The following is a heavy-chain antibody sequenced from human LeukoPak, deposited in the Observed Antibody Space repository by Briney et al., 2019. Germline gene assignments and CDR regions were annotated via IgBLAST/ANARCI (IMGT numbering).Heavy chain of an antibody. J-gene: IGHJ3*02. CDR1: GYTFTSYY. CDR2: INPSGGST. V-gene: IGHV1-46*03. D-gene: IGHD3-9*01. Sequence: ASVKVSCKASGYTFTSYYMHWVRQAPGQGLEWMGIINPSGGSTSYAQKFQGRVTMTRDTSTSTVYMELSSLRSEDTAVYYCARVGHYDILTGSYDAFDIWGQRTMVTVSS. CDR3: ARVGHYDILTGSYDAFDI.